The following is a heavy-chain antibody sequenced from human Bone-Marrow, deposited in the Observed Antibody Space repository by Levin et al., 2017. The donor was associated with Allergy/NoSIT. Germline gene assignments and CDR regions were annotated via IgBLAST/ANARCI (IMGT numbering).Heavy chain of an antibody. V-gene: IGHV5-51*01. CDR1: GYSFSFYW. Sequence: GESLKISCQASGYSFSFYWIGWVRQMPGKGLDWMGIIYPGDSDTRYSPSFQGQVTISADKSINTAYLQWTSLKPSDSAMYYCTRLPAGPVVGGTKGGGWLDPWGQGTPVTVSS. D-gene: IGHD1-26*01. CDR3: TRLPAGPVVGGTKGGGWLDP. J-gene: IGHJ5*02. CDR2: IYPGDSDT.